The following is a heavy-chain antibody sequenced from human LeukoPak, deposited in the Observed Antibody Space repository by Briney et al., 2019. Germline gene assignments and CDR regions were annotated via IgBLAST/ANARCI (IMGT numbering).Heavy chain of an antibody. V-gene: IGHV4-34*01. CDR1: GGSLSGAY. J-gene: IGHJ4*02. D-gene: IGHD3-9*01. Sequence: PSETLSLTCTVPGGSLSGAYWTWIRQPPGKGLEWIGEINHTGSTNYNPSFKSRVTMSADTPKNQFSLNLTSVTAADTALYYCARGPVRLARPYDYWGQGTLVTVSS. CDR2: INHTGST. CDR3: ARGPVRLARPYDY.